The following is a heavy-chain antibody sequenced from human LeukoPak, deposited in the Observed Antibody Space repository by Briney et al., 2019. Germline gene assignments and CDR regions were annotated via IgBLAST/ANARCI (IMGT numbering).Heavy chain of an antibody. CDR1: GYTFTGYY. CDR3: ARARGVGATTPLDY. D-gene: IGHD1-26*01. CDR2: INPNSGGT. V-gene: IGHV1-2*02. J-gene: IGHJ4*02. Sequence: ASVKVSCKASGYTFTGYYMHWVRQAPGQGLEWMGWINPNSGGTNYAQKFQGRVTMTRDTSISTAYMELSRLRSDDTAVYYCARARGVGATTPLDYWGQGTLVTVSS.